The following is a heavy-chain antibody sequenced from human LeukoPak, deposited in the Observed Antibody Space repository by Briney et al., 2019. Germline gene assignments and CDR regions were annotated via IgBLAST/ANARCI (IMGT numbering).Heavy chain of an antibody. CDR2: MNPNSGNT. CDR1: GYTFTSYD. V-gene: IGHV1-8*01. D-gene: IGHD3-3*01. CDR3: AGDLRFLTTEFDY. J-gene: IGHJ4*02. Sequence: AAVKVSCKASGYTFTSYDINWVRQATGQGLEWMGWMNPNSGNTGYAQKFQGRVTMTRNTSISTAYMELSSLRSEDTAVYYCAGDLRFLTTEFDYWGQGTLVTVSS.